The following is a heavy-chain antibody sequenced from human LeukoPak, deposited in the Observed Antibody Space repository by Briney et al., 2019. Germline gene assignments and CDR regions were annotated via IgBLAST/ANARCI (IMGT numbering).Heavy chain of an antibody. CDR1: GGSISSGGYS. D-gene: IGHD4-23*01. CDR3: ARVYYGGNSPGYFDY. CDR2: IYHSGST. J-gene: IGHJ4*02. V-gene: IGHV4-30-2*01. Sequence: SQTLSLTCAVSGGSISSGGYSWSWIRQPPGKGLEWIGYIYHSGSTYYNQSLKSRVTISVDRSKNQFSLKLSSVTAADTAVYYCARVYYGGNSPGYFDYWGQGTLVTVSS.